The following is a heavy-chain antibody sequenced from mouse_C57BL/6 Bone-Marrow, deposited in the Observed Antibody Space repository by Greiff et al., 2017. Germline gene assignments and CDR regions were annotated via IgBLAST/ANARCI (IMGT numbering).Heavy chain of an antibody. CDR1: GFTFSSYA. CDR2: ISDGGSYT. V-gene: IGHV5-4*01. J-gene: IGHJ3*01. CDR3: ARDPVAWFAY. Sequence: EVKLVESGGGLVKPGGPLKLPCAVSGFTFSSYAMSWVRQTPEKRLEWVATISDGGSYTYYPDNVKGRFTISRDNAKNNLYLQMSHLKSEDTAMYYCARDPVAWFAYWGQGTLVTVSA. D-gene: IGHD1-1*02.